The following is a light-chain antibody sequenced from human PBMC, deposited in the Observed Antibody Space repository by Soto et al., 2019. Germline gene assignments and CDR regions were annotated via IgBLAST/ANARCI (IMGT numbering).Light chain of an antibody. CDR3: QQSYSPPLT. J-gene: IGKJ4*01. V-gene: IGKV4-1*01. Sequence: DIVMTQSPDSLAVSLGERATMNCTSSHTGCYGTNKKNYLAWYTTPQGQPPKLLIYWASTRESGVPDRFSGSVSGTDFTLTINSLQAEEVAVYYGQQSYSPPLTFGGGTKVDIK. CDR1: HTGCYGTNKKNY. CDR2: WAS.